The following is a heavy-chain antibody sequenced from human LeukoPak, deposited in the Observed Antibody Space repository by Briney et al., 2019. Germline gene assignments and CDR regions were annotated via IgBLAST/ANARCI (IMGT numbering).Heavy chain of an antibody. J-gene: IGHJ6*02. CDR3: AWWELLPSNYYGMDV. CDR2: IIPIFGTA. V-gene: IGHV1-69*13. CDR1: GGTFSSYA. Sequence: ASVKVSCKASGGTFSSYAISWVRQAPGQGLEWMGGIIPIFGTANYAQKFQGRVTITADESTSTAYMELSSLRSEDTAVYYCAWWELLPSNYYGMDVWGQGTTVTVSS. D-gene: IGHD1-26*01.